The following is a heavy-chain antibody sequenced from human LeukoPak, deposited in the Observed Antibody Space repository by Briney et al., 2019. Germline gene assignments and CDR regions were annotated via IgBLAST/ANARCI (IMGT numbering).Heavy chain of an antibody. D-gene: IGHD3-3*01. CDR2: IIPIFGTA. J-gene: IGHJ4*02. CDR3: ARVDYDFWSGYYGY. Sequence: GASVKVSCKASGGTFSSYAISWVRQAPGQGLEWMGGIIPIFGTANYAQKFQGRVTITTDESTSTAYMELSSLRSEDTAVYYCARVDYDFWSGYYGYWGQGTLVTVSS. CDR1: GGTFSSYA. V-gene: IGHV1-69*05.